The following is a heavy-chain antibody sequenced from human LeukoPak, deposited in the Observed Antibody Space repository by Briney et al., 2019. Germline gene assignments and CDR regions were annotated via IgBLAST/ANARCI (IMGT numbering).Heavy chain of an antibody. CDR3: ARSPYYYDRSGYWYFDL. J-gene: IGHJ2*01. V-gene: IGHV1-18*01. CDR1: GYTFTSYG. CDR2: ISAYNGNT. Sequence: ASVKVSCKASGYTFTSYGISWVRQAPGQGLEWMGWISAYNGNTNYAQKLQGRVTMTTDTSTGTAYMELRSLRSDDTAVYYCARSPYYYDRSGYWYFDLWGRGTLVTVSS. D-gene: IGHD3-22*01.